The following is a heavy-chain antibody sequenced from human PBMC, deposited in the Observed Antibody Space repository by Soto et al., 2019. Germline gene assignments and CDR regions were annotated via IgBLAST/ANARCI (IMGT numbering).Heavy chain of an antibody. CDR3: ARDYYDSSGYHDFDY. D-gene: IGHD3-22*01. V-gene: IGHV1-69*01. Sequence: QVQLVQSGAEVKKPGSSVKVSRKASGGTFSSYAISWVRQAPGQGLEWMGGIIPIFGTANYAQKFQGRVTITADESTSTAYMELSSLRSEDTAVYYCARDYYDSSGYHDFDYWGQGTLVTVSS. CDR1: GGTFSSYA. J-gene: IGHJ4*02. CDR2: IIPIFGTA.